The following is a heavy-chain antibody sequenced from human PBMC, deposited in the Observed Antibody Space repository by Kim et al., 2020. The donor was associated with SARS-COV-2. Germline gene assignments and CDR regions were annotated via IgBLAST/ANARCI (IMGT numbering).Heavy chain of an antibody. Sequence: PNSGNTGYAQKFQGRVTMTRNTSISTAYMELSSLRSEDTAVYYCARGGSWGQGTLVTVSS. D-gene: IGHD2-15*01. V-gene: IGHV1-8*01. J-gene: IGHJ4*02. CDR3: ARGGS. CDR2: PNSGNT.